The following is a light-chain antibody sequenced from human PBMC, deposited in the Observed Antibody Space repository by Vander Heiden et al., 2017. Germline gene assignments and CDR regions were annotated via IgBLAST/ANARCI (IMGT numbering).Light chain of an antibody. CDR3: CSYAGSYTWV. Sequence: QSALTQPRSVSGSPGQSVTISCSGTSSDVGAYDYVSWYQQHPGKAPKLLIYDVTKWPSGVPDRFSGSKSGNTATLTISGLLTEDEAEYYCCSYAGSYTWVFGGGTKVTVL. CDR2: DVT. V-gene: IGLV2-11*01. CDR1: SSDVGAYDY. J-gene: IGLJ3*02.